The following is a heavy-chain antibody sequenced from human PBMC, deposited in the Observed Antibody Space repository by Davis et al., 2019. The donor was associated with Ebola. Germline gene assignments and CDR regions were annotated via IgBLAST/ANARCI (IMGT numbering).Heavy chain of an antibody. CDR1: GYIFTTYW. V-gene: IGHV5-51*01. Sequence: KVSCKGSGYIFTTYWIGWVRQMPGKGLELMGIIYPGDSDTRYSPSFQGQVTISTDKSISTAYLQWSSLKASDTAMYYCARSMAARRGDAFDIWGQGTMVTVSA. J-gene: IGHJ3*02. CDR2: IYPGDSDT. CDR3: ARSMAARRGDAFDI. D-gene: IGHD6-6*01.